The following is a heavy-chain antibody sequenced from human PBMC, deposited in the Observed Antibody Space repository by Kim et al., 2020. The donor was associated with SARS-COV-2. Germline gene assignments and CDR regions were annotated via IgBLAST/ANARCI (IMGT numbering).Heavy chain of an antibody. CDR3: AVDYGDFYFDY. Sequence: TNYSPSFQGHVTISADKSISTAYLQWSSLKASDTAMYYCAVDYGDFYFDYWGQGTLVTVSS. V-gene: IGHV5-10-1*01. CDR2: T. D-gene: IGHD4-17*01. J-gene: IGHJ4*02.